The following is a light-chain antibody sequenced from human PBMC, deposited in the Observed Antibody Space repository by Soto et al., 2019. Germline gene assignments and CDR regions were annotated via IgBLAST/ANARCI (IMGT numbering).Light chain of an antibody. J-gene: IGLJ1*01. V-gene: IGLV2-18*02. CDR2: EVS. CDR3: SSYTSSSTYV. Sequence: QSVLTQPPPVSGSPGQSVTISCTGTSSDVGSYNRVSWYQQPPGTAPKLMIYEVSNRPSGVPDRLSGSKSGNTASLTISGLQAEDEADYYCSSYTSSSTYVFGTGTKITVL. CDR1: SSDVGSYNR.